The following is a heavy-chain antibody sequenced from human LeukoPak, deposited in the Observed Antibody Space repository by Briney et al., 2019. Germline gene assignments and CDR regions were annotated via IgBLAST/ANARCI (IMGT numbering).Heavy chain of an antibody. V-gene: IGHV3-43*02. J-gene: IGHJ4*02. D-gene: IGHD1-26*01. CDR3: ARDLISGHYTFDY. CDR1: GFTFDDYA. Sequence: GGSLRLSCAASGFTFDDYAMHWVRQAPGKGLEWVSLISGDGGSTYYADSVKGRFTISRDNSKNSLYLQMNSLRDDDTAVYYCARDLISGHYTFDYWGQGTLVTVSS. CDR2: ISGDGGST.